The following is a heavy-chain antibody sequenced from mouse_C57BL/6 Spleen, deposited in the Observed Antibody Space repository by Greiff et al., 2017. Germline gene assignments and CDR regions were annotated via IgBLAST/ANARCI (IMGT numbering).Heavy chain of an antibody. V-gene: IGHV5-16*01. Sequence: EVKLVESEGGLVQPGSSMKLSCTASGFTFSDYYMAWVRQVPEKGLEWVANLNSDGSSTYSLDSLKSRFIISRDTSQNILYLQLSSLKPEDTATYYCARAGDRYSNYRGWFAYWGQGTLVTVSA. CDR2: LNSDGSST. CDR1: GFTFSDYY. D-gene: IGHD2-5*01. CDR3: ARAGDRYSNYRGWFAY. J-gene: IGHJ3*01.